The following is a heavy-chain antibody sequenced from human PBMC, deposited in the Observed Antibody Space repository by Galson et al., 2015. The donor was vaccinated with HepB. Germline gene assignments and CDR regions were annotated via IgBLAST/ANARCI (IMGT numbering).Heavy chain of an antibody. CDR1: GFTFSSYA. CDR3: ASHSIAVAGAWYYGMDV. CDR2: ISGSGGST. J-gene: IGHJ6*02. Sequence: SLRLSCAASGFTFSSYAMSWVRQAPGKGLEWVSAISGSGGSTYYADSVKGRFTISRDNSKNTLYLQMNSLRAEDTAVYYCASHSIAVAGAWYYGMDVWGQGTTVTVSS. D-gene: IGHD6-19*01. V-gene: IGHV3-23*01.